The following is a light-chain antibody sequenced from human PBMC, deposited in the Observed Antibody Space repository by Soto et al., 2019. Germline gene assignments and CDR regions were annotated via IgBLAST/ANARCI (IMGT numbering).Light chain of an antibody. V-gene: IGKV3-15*01. CDR2: DAS. CDR3: QQYNNWPPIT. Sequence: ETVLTQSTSTLSVSPGERATLSWRASQSISSNLAWFQQKPGQAPRLLIYDASTMATGFPARFSGSGSGTEFTLTISSLQSEDFAVYYCQQYNNWPPITFGQGTRLEIK. CDR1: QSISSN. J-gene: IGKJ5*01.